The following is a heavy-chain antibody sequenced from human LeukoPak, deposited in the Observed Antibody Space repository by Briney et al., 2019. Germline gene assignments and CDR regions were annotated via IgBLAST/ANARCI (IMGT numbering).Heavy chain of an antibody. CDR3: ARGRGISGWYGAFDY. Sequence: SETLSLTCAVSGGSFSGYYWSWIRQPPGKGLEWIGAINHSGSTNYNPSLKSRVTISVDTSKHQFSLKLSSVTAADTAVYYCARGRGISGWYGAFDYWGQGTLVTVSS. V-gene: IGHV4-34*01. CDR2: INHSGST. D-gene: IGHD6-13*01. J-gene: IGHJ4*02. CDR1: GGSFSGYY.